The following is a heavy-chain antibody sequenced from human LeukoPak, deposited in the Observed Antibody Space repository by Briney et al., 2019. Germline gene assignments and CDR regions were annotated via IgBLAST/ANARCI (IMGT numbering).Heavy chain of an antibody. J-gene: IGHJ6*03. V-gene: IGHV4-59*08. CDR1: GDSMSSFY. Sequence: PSETLSLTCTVSGDSMSSFYWSWIRQPPGKGLEWIGYIYYSGSTNYNPSLKSRVTISVDTSKNQFSLKLSSVTAADTAVYYCARLHYGGNYGYYYYYMDVWGKGTTVTISS. D-gene: IGHD4-23*01. CDR2: IYYSGST. CDR3: ARLHYGGNYGYYYYYMDV.